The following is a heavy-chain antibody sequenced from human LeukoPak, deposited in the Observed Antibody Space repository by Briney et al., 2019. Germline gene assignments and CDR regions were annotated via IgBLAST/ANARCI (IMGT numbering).Heavy chain of an antibody. CDR2: ISYDGSNK. CDR1: GFTFSSYA. V-gene: IGHV3-30-3*01. J-gene: IGHJ5*02. D-gene: IGHD2-15*01. CDR3: ARDADIVVVVAAGGVGFDP. Sequence: PGGSLRLSCAASGFTFSSYAMHWVRQAPGKGLEWVAVISYDGSNKYYADSVKGRFTISRDNSKNTLYLQMNSLRAEDTAVYYCARDADIVVVVAAGGVGFDPWGQGTLVTVSS.